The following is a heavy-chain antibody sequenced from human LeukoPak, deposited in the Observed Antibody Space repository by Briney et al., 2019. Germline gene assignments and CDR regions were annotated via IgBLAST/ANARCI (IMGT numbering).Heavy chain of an antibody. J-gene: IGHJ4*02. V-gene: IGHV4-59*01. CDR2: IYYSGST. D-gene: IGHD6-13*01. CDR3: ARTRAGYSSSWYAVIFDY. Sequence: SETLSLTCTVPGGSISSYYWSWIRQPPGKGLEWIGYIYYSGSTNYNPSLKSRVTISVDTSKNQFSLKLSSVTAADTAVYYCARTRAGYSSSWYAVIFDYWGQGTLVTVSS. CDR1: GGSISSYY.